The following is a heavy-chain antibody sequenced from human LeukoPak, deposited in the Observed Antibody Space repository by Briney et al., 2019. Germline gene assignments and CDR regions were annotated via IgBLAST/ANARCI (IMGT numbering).Heavy chain of an antibody. Sequence: GASVKVSCKAPGYTLIDYYIHWVRQAPGQGLEWMGWINPKSGDTQYAEKFQGRVTMTRDTSISTAYMELTRLTSDDTALYFCARDLTSTPYWELDYWGQGTLVTVSS. CDR3: ARDLTSTPYWELDY. CDR1: GYTLIDYY. D-gene: IGHD1-26*01. V-gene: IGHV1-2*02. J-gene: IGHJ4*02. CDR2: INPKSGDT.